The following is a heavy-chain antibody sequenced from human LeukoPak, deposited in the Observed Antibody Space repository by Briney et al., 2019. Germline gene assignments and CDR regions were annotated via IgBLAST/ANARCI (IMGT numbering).Heavy chain of an antibody. Sequence: GGSLRLSCAASGFTFSSYAMSWVRQAPGQGLEWVSAISGSGDNTYYADSVKGRFTISRDNSKNTLYLQMNGLRAADTAVYYCAKDSLRNDYVWGSYRQAQYYFDYWGQGTLVTVSS. CDR2: ISGSGDNT. V-gene: IGHV3-23*01. CDR3: AKDSLRNDYVWGSYRQAQYYFDY. CDR1: GFTFSSYA. D-gene: IGHD3-16*02. J-gene: IGHJ4*02.